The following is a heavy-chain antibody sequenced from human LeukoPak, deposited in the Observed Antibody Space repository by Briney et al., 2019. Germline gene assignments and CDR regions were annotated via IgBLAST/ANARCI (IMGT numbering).Heavy chain of an antibody. CDR2: ISSSSSYI. CDR3: ARDKGRVRGAPEIDY. CDR1: GFTFSSYG. J-gene: IGHJ4*02. V-gene: IGHV3-21*01. D-gene: IGHD3-10*01. Sequence: PGGSLRLSCAASGFTFSSYGMHWVRQAPGEGLEWVSSISSSSSYIYYADSVKGRFTISRDNAKNSLYLQMNSLRAEDTAVYYCARDKGRVRGAPEIDYWGQGTLVTVSS.